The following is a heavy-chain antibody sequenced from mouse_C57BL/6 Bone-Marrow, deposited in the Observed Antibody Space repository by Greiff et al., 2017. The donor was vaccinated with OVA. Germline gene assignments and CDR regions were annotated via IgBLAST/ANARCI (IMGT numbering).Heavy chain of an antibody. Sequence: VQVVESGAELARPGASVKLSCKASGYTFTSYGISWVKQRTGQGLEWIGEIYPRSGNTYYNEKFKGKATLTADKSSSTAYRELRSLTSEDSAVYFCARGANYYGSSYDYWGQGTTLTVSS. CDR2: IYPRSGNT. V-gene: IGHV1-81*01. CDR3: ARGANYYGSSYDY. CDR1: GYTFTSYG. J-gene: IGHJ2*01. D-gene: IGHD1-1*01.